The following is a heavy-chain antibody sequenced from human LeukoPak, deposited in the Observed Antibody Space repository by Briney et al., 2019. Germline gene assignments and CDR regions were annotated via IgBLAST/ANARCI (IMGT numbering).Heavy chain of an antibody. J-gene: IGHJ4*02. CDR3: ARREGYTSGWYSY. V-gene: IGHV3-48*02. D-gene: IGHD6-19*01. CDR2: ISSSSSSI. CDR1: GFTFSSYS. Sequence: GGSLRLSCAASGFTFSSYSMNWVRQTPGKGLEWVSYISSSSSSIYYADSVKGRFTTSRDNAKNSLYLQMNSLRDEDTAVYYCARREGYTSGWYSYWGQGTLVTVSS.